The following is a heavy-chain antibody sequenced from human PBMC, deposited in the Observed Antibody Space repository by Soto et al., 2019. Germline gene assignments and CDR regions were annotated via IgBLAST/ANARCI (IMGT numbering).Heavy chain of an antibody. J-gene: IGHJ4*02. CDR2: ISSNGGST. D-gene: IGHD5-18*01. CDR3: VKDFRVRGYRTEPWRHDY. CDR1: GFTFSSYA. Sequence: GGSLRLSCSASGFTFSSYAMHWVRQAPGKGLEYVSAISSNGGSTYYADSVKGRFTISRDNSKNTLYLQMSSLRAEDTAVYYCVKDFRVRGYRTEPWRHDYWGQGTLVTVSS. V-gene: IGHV3-64D*08.